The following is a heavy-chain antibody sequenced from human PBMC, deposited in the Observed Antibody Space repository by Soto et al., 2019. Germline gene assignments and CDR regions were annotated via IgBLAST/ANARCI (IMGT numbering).Heavy chain of an antibody. J-gene: IGHJ6*03. D-gene: IGHD3-10*01. CDR1: GFTFSSYA. V-gene: IGHV3-23*01. CDR3: AKDPGIRMVRGVSDYYYMDV. CDR2: ISGSGGST. Sequence: GGSLRLSCAASGFTFSSYAMSWVRQAPGKGPEWVSAISGSGGSTYYADSVKGRFTISRDNSKNTLYLQMNSLRAEDTAVYYCAKDPGIRMVRGVSDYYYMDVWGKGTTVTVSS.